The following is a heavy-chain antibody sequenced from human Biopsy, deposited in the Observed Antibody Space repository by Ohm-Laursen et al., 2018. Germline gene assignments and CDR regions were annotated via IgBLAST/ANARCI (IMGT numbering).Heavy chain of an antibody. Sequence: SVKVSCKASGYTFTSYYLHWVRQAPGQGLEWVGSSIPLFNTANYADKFQGRVTLTADKSTTTAYMELSSLRSEDTAIYYCARFPLGAYDDSGSYRAVEHWYFDLWGRGTLVTVSS. D-gene: IGHD3-22*01. CDR3: ARFPLGAYDDSGSYRAVEHWYFDL. CDR2: SIPLFNTA. CDR1: GYTFTSYY. V-gene: IGHV1-69*06. J-gene: IGHJ2*01.